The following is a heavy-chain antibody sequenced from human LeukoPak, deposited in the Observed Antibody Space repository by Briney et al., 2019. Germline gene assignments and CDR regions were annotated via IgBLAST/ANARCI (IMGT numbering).Heavy chain of an antibody. CDR3: ARDAYYYDSSGYYYTH. CDR2: IYYTGNT. J-gene: IGHJ4*02. V-gene: IGHV4-59*12. D-gene: IGHD3-22*01. Sequence: RTSETLSLTCTVSGGAISYYYWNWIRQPPGKGLEWIGYIYYTGNTNYNPSLKSRVTMSVDTSKNQFSLKLSSVTAADTAVYYCARDAYYYDSSGYYYTHWGQGTLVTVSS. CDR1: GGAISYYY.